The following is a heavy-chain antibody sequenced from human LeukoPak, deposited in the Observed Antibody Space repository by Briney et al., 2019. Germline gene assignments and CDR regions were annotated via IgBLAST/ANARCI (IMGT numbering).Heavy chain of an antibody. V-gene: IGHV3-74*01. D-gene: IGHD6-13*01. J-gene: IGHJ4*02. CDR2: INSDGSRT. Sequence: GGSLRLSCAASGFTLSTYWMHWVRQGPGKGLVWVSCINSDGSRTTYADSVKGRFTISRDNAKNTLYLQMNTLRVEDTAVYYCARGSWSAADTNIDYWGQGTLITVSS. CDR1: GFTLSTYW. CDR3: ARGSWSAADTNIDY.